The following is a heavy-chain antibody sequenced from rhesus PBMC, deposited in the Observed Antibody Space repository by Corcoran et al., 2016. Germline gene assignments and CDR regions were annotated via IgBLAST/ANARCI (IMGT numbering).Heavy chain of an antibody. D-gene: IGHD5-12*01. CDR1: GGSISSNY. CDR3: ARVPVGQLQLADYFDY. CDR2: ICGSGGSP. J-gene: IGHJ4*01. Sequence: QVQLQESGPGLVQPSETLSLTCAVSGGSISSNYGSWIRQPPGKGLAWIGRICGSGGSPYYTPPLQRRVPISTDASNNQFSLKLSSVTAADTAVYYCARVPVGQLQLADYFDYWGQGVLVTVSS. V-gene: IGHV4-160*01.